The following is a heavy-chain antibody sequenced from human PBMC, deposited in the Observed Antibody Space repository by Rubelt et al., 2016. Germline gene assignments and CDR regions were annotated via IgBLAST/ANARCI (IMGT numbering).Heavy chain of an antibody. J-gene: IGHJ6*02. CDR2: INHSGST. D-gene: IGHD2-2*01. Sequence: QVQLQQWGVGLLKPSETLSLSCAVYGGSFSVNYWTWIRQPPGMGLEWIGEINHSGSTNYDPSLKSRVTISVDTSKNQFSLELSSGTAADTAVYYCVRGLRAAYYDYYYGMDVWGQGTTVIVSS. CDR1: GGSFSVNY. CDR3: VRGLRAAYYDYYYGMDV. V-gene: IGHV4-34*01.